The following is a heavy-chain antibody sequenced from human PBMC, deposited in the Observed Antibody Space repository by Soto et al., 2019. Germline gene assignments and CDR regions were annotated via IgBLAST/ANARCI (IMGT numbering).Heavy chain of an antibody. V-gene: IGHV4-4*07. CDR2: IYSSGIT. CDR1: GSSISGFY. CDR3: ARGPGSYNWFDL. D-gene: IGHD3-10*01. Sequence: KSSETLSPTCTVSGSSISGFYWSWIRQPAGKGLEWIGRIYSSGITSYNPSLKSRVTMSVDTSKNQFSLNLTSATAADTAVYYCARGPGSYNWFDLWGQGTLVTVSS. J-gene: IGHJ5*02.